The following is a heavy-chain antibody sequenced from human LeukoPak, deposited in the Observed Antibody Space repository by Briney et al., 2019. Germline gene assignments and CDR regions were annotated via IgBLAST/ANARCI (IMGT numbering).Heavy chain of an antibody. J-gene: IGHJ6*02. D-gene: IGHD6-19*01. V-gene: IGHV3-53*01. Sequence: GGSLRLSCAASGFTVSSNYMSWVRQAPGKGLEWVSVIYSGGSTYYADSVKGRFTISSDNSKNTLYLQMNSLRAEDTAVYYCARDRVIAGAGKIDHNFGMDFWGQGTTVTVSS. CDR3: ARDRVIAGAGKIDHNFGMDF. CDR2: IYSGGST. CDR1: GFTVSSNY.